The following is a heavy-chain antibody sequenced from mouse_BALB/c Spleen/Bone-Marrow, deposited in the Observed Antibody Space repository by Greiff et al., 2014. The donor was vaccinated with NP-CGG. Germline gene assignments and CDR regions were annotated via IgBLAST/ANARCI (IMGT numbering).Heavy chain of an antibody. CDR1: GDSITSSY. CDR3: ARGNGYHFDY. D-gene: IGHD1-2*01. J-gene: IGHJ2*01. CDR2: ISYSGNA. Sequence: VQLQQSGPSLVKPSQTLSLTCSVTGDSITSSYWNWIRKFPGNKLEYMGYISYSGNAYYNPSLKSRISPTRDTSKNQYYLQLNSVTTEDTATYFCARGNGYHFDYWGQGTTLTVSS. V-gene: IGHV3-8*02.